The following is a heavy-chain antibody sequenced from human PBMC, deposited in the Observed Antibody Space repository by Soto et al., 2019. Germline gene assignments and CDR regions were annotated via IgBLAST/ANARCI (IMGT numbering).Heavy chain of an antibody. CDR3: ARGEKWLRPIDY. V-gene: IGHV4-34*01. Sequence: LSLTCAVYGGSFSGYYWSWIRQPPGKGLEWIGEINHSGSTNYNPSLKSRVTISVDTSKNQFSLKLSSVTAADTAVYYCARGEKWLRPIDYWGQGTLVTVSS. D-gene: IGHD5-12*01. J-gene: IGHJ4*02. CDR1: GGSFSGYY. CDR2: INHSGST.